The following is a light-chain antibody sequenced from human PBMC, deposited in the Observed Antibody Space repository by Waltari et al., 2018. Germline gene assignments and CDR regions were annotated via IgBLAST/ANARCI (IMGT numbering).Light chain of an antibody. CDR1: NIGSKS. V-gene: IGLV3-21*04. CDR3: LVWHSTSDHHGV. CDR2: YDS. Sequence: SYVVTQSPSVSVAPGETARITCGGGNIGSKSVPWYQQRPGQAPVLVISYDSDRPSGIPERFSGSNSGNTATLTISWVEAEDEADYYCLVWHSTSDHHGVFGGGTKLTVL. J-gene: IGLJ2*01.